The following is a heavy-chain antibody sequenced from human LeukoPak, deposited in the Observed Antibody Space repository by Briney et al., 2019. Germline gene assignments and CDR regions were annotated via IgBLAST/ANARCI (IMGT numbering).Heavy chain of an antibody. CDR1: GFTFSSYN. Sequence: KPGGSLRLSCAASGFTFSSYNMNWVRQAPGKGPEWVSSITSSSSYIYYADSVKGRFTISRDNAKNSLYLQMNSLRAEDTAVYYCAELGITMIGGVWGKGTTVTISS. CDR2: ITSSSSYI. D-gene: IGHD3-10*02. CDR3: AELGITMIGGV. J-gene: IGHJ6*04. V-gene: IGHV3-21*01.